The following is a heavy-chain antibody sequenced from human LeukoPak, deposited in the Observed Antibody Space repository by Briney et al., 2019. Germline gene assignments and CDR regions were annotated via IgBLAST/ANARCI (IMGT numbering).Heavy chain of an antibody. V-gene: IGHV3-30*03. CDR2: ISYDGSNK. Sequence: GGSLRLTCAASGFTFSSYGMHWVRQAPGKGLEWVVVISYDGSNKYYADSVKGRFTVSRDNAKNTLFLQMNSLRAEDTAVYYCARDSYNNVDFWGQGTLVTVSS. CDR3: ARDSYNNVDF. CDR1: GFTFSSYG. D-gene: IGHD5-24*01. J-gene: IGHJ4*02.